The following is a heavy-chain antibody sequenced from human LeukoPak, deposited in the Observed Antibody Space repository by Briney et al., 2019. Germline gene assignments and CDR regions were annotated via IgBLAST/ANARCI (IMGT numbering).Heavy chain of an antibody. Sequence: ASVKVPCKASGYTFTSYGISWVRQAPGQGLEWMGWISGYNGNTYYAQKLQGRVTMTTDTSTSTAYMELRSLRSDDTAVFYCARDLLYSSGYSSGYDDSFDIWGQGTMVTVSS. CDR1: GYTFTSYG. D-gene: IGHD6-19*01. J-gene: IGHJ3*02. CDR2: ISGYNGNT. CDR3: ARDLLYSSGYSSGYDDSFDI. V-gene: IGHV1-18*01.